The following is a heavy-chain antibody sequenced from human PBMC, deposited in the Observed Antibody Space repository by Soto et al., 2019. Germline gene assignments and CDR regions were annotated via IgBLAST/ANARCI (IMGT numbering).Heavy chain of an antibody. CDR1: GCSISSYY. Sequence: VSLTCTVSGCSISSYYWIGIRQPPLKGLEWIGYIYYSGSTNYNPSLKSRVTISVDTSKNQFSLKLSSVTAADTAVYYCARAVGYYDRSGYYFIYDAFDIWGQGTMVTVSS. CDR3: ARAVGYYDRSGYYFIYDAFDI. CDR2: IYYSGST. J-gene: IGHJ3*02. V-gene: IGHV4-59*01. D-gene: IGHD3-22*01.